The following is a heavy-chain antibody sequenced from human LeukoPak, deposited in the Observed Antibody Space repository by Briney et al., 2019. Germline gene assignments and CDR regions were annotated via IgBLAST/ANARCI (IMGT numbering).Heavy chain of an antibody. CDR2: IIGSSGDT. V-gene: IGHV3-23*01. Sequence: GGSLRLSCAASGFRFSNFAMSWVRQAPGKGLEWVSLIIGSSGDTLYADSVKGRFTISRDISKNRLYLQMNSLRAEDTALYYCAKEKGRVTTVTTIDYWGQGTLVTVSS. CDR3: AKEKGRVTTVTTIDY. CDR1: GFRFSNFA. J-gene: IGHJ4*02. D-gene: IGHD4-17*01.